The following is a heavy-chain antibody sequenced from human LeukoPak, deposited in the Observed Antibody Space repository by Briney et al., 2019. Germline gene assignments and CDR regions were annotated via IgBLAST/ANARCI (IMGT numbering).Heavy chain of an antibody. V-gene: IGHV3-74*01. D-gene: IGHD4-17*01. Sequence: GGSLRLSCAASGFTFSNYWMHWVRQAPGKGLVWVSRINSDGSSTTSADSVKGRFTISRGNAKNTLYLQMNSLRAEDTAVYYCAKGGATVIDYWGQGTLVTVSS. CDR3: AKGGATVIDY. CDR1: GFTFSNYW. J-gene: IGHJ4*02. CDR2: INSDGSST.